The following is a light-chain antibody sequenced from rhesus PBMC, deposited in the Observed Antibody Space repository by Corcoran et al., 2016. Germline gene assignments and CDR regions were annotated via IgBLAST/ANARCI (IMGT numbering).Light chain of an antibody. CDR3: QQHDNSPLT. J-gene: IGKJ4*01. CDR2: KAS. V-gene: IGKV1-69*01. CDR1: QDISYW. Sequence: DIQMTQSPSSLSASVGDRVTITCRASQDISYWLAWYQQKPGKAPKLLIYKASNLETGVPLRFSGSGSGTVFTLTISSLQPEDLATYYCQQHDNSPLTFGGGTKVELK.